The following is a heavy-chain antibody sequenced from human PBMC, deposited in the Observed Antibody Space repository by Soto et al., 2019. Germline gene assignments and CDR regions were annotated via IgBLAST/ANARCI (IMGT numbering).Heavy chain of an antibody. V-gene: IGHV1-2*04. D-gene: IGHD3-22*01. CDR1: GYTFTGYY. CDR3: ARDHWAYYDSSGYYYYFDY. J-gene: IGHJ4*02. Sequence: ASVKVSCKASGYTFTGYYMHWVRQAPGQGLEWMGWINPNSGGTNYAQKFQGWVTMTRDTSISTAYMELSRPRSDDTAVYYCARDHWAYYDSSGYYYYFDYWGQGTLVTVSS. CDR2: INPNSGGT.